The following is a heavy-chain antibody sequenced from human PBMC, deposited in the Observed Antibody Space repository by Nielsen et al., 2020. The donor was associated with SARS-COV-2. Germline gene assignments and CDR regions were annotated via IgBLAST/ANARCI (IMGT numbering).Heavy chain of an antibody. CDR1: GFTFSSYA. CDR2: ISGSGGST. CDR3: ARDGGGDSLDY. J-gene: IGHJ4*02. Sequence: GESLKISCAASGFTFSSYAMSWVRQAPGKGLEWVSAISGSGGSTYYADSVKGRFTISRDNSKNTLYLQMNSLRAEDTAVYYCARDGGGDSLDYWGQGTLVTVSS. V-gene: IGHV3-23*01. D-gene: IGHD2-21*01.